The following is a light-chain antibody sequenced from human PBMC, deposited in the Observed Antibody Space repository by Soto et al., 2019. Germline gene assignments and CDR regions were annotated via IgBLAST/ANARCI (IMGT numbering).Light chain of an antibody. Sequence: DIQLTQSPSTLSASVGDRVTITCRASQSINTWLAWYQQKPGKAPNLLIYDASNLETGVPSRFNGSGSGAEFSLTISSLETDDFATYYCQQYNNDLWTFGQGTKVEGK. V-gene: IGKV1-5*01. CDR2: DAS. J-gene: IGKJ1*01. CDR3: QQYNNDLWT. CDR1: QSINTW.